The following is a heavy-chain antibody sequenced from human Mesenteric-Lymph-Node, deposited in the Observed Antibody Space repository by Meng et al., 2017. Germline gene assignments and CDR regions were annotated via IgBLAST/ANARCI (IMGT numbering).Heavy chain of an antibody. V-gene: IGHV1-2*02. CDR2: INPNSGGT. CDR3: ARVESVVVVVAAKSVGMDV. CDR1: GYTFTGYY. Sequence: ASVKVSCKASGYTFTGYYMHWVRQAPGQGLEWMGWINPNSGGTNYAQKFQGRVTMTRDTSTSTAYMELRSLRSDDTAVYYCARVESVVVVVAAKSVGMDVWGQGTTVTVSS. J-gene: IGHJ6*02. D-gene: IGHD2-15*01.